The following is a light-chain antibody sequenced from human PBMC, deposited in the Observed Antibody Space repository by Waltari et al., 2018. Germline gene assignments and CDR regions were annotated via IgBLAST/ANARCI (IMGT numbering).Light chain of an antibody. CDR1: QNVYRW. Sequence: DIQMTQSPSILSASVGDRVTITCRASQNVYRWLARYKQKPGKAPKVRINRGSSLESGGSCGCSGRMSGTEFIRTISSLQPDDYASYYCIQYNSYWTFGQGTKVEIK. CDR3: IQYNSYWT. CDR2: RGS. J-gene: IGKJ1*01. V-gene: IGKV1-5*03.